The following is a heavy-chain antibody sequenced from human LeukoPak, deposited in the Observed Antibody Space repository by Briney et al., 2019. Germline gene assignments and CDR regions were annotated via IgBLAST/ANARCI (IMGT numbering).Heavy chain of an antibody. Sequence: LAGGPLRLSCAASGFTFSSYAMSWVRQAPGKGLEWVSAISGSGGSTYYADSVKGRFTISRDNSKNTLYLQMNSLRAEDTAVYYCATSVAGTWIFDYWGQGTLVTVSS. CDR3: ATSVAGTWIFDY. CDR1: GFTFSSYA. CDR2: ISGSGGST. V-gene: IGHV3-23*01. D-gene: IGHD6-19*01. J-gene: IGHJ4*02.